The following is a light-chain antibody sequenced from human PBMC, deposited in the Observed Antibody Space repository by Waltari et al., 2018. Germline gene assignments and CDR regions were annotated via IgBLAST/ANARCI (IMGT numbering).Light chain of an antibody. CDR3: SSYTSSSTWV. V-gene: IGLV2-14*01. CDR2: DVT. CDR1: SSDVGGYKY. J-gene: IGLJ3*02. Sequence: QSALTQPASVSGSPGQSITISCTGTSSDVGGYKYVSWYQQHPGKAPKLMSYDVTERPSGVSNRFSGSKSGNTASLTISGLQAEDEADYYCSSYTSSSTWVFGGGTNLTVL.